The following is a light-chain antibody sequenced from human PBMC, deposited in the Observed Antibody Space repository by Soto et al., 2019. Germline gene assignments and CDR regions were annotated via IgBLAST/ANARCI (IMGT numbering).Light chain of an antibody. CDR1: SSNIGNNA. Sequence: QAVVTQPPSVSDAPGQRVTISCSGSSSNIGNNAVNWYQQLPGKAPKLLIYYDDVLPSGVSDRFSGSKSGTSASLAISGLQSEDEADYYCAAWDDSLNGPVFGGGTKLTVL. J-gene: IGLJ2*01. V-gene: IGLV1-36*01. CDR2: YDD. CDR3: AAWDDSLNGPV.